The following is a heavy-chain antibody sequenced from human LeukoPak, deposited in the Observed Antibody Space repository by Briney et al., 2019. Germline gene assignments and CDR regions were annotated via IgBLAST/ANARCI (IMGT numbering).Heavy chain of an antibody. Sequence: PGGSLRLSCAASGFTFSSYAMSWVRQAPGKGLEWVSAISGSGGSTYYADSVKGRFTISRDNSKNTLYLQMNSLRAEDTAVYYCARDGRIMITFGDSGVFDYWGQGTLVTVSS. D-gene: IGHD3-16*01. CDR3: ARDGRIMITFGDSGVFDY. CDR1: GFTFSSYA. CDR2: ISGSGGST. J-gene: IGHJ4*02. V-gene: IGHV3-23*01.